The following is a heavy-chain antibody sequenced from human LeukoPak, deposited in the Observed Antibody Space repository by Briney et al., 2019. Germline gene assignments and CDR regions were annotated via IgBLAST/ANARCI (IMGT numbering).Heavy chain of an antibody. V-gene: IGHV4-59*12. D-gene: IGHD3-3*01. CDR2: IYYSGST. CDR3: ARAGFLESQFDY. Sequence: SETLSLTCTVSGGSISSYYWSWIRQPPGKGLEWIGYIYYSGSTNYNPSLKSRVTISVDTSKNQFSLKLSSVTAADTAVYYCARAGFLESQFDYWGQGTLVTVSS. J-gene: IGHJ4*02. CDR1: GGSISSYY.